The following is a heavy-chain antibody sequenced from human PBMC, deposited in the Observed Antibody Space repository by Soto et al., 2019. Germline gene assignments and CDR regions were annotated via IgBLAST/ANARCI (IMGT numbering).Heavy chain of an antibody. CDR3: AREGFQGGSSGWFDY. CDR1: GFTFSSYG. J-gene: IGHJ4*02. Sequence: QVQLVESGGGVVQPGRSLRLSCAASGFTFSSYGMHWVRQAPGKGLEWVAVIWYDGSNKYYADSVKGRFTISRDNSKNTLYRQMNSLRAEDTAVYYCAREGFQGGSSGWFDYWGQGTLVTVSS. D-gene: IGHD6-19*01. CDR2: IWYDGSNK. V-gene: IGHV3-33*01.